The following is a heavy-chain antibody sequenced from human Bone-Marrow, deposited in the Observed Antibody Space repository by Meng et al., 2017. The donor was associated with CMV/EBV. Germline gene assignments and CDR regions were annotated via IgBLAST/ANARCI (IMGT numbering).Heavy chain of an antibody. CDR3: ARDGGYYDFWSGYPPDNWFDP. J-gene: IGHJ5*02. CDR2: ISHDGSNK. Sequence: GGSLRLSCAASGFTFSSYAMHWVRQAPGKGLEWVAVISHDGSNKYYADSVKGRFTISRDNSKNTLYLQMNSLRAEDTAVYYCARDGGYYDFWSGYPPDNWFDPWGQGTLVTVSS. V-gene: IGHV3-30-3*01. CDR1: GFTFSSYA. D-gene: IGHD3-3*01.